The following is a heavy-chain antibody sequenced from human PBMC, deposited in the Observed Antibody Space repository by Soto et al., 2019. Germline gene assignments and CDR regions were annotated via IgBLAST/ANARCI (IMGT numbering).Heavy chain of an antibody. CDR2: IYWDDDK. CDR1: GFSLSTSGVG. V-gene: IGHV2-5*02. D-gene: IGHD4-17*01. J-gene: IGHJ5*02. Sequence: QITLKESGPTLVKPTQTLTLTCTFSGFSLSTSGVGVGWIRQPPGKALEWLALIYWDDDKRYSPSLKSRLTITKDTSKNQVVLTMTKTDPVDTATYYCAHSKGGRYGDLNWFDPWGQGTLVTVSS. CDR3: AHSKGGRYGDLNWFDP.